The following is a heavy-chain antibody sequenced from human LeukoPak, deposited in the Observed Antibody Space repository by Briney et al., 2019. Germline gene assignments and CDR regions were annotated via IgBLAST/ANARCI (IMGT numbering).Heavy chain of an antibody. D-gene: IGHD1-1*01. J-gene: IGHJ4*02. V-gene: IGHV3-7*04. CDR3: TTENWYVFEN. CDR1: GFPFSSHW. CDR2: ITLDGSDS. Sequence: GGSLRLSCAASGFPFSSHWMAWVRQAPGKGLEWVATITLDGSDSYYVDSVKGRFTVSRDNAKNSLYLQMNSLRVEDTAVFYCTTENWYVFENWGQGSLVTVSS.